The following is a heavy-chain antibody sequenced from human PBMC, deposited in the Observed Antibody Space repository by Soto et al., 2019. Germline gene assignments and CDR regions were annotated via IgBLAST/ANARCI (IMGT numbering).Heavy chain of an antibody. CDR2: ISSSSSYI. V-gene: IGHV3-21*01. Sequence: EVQLVESGGGLVKHGGSLRLSCAASGFTFSSYSMNWVRQAPGKGLEWVSSISSSSSYIYYADSVKGRFTISRDNAKNSLYLQMNSLRAEDTAVYYCAREDARPRMDVWGQGTTVTVSS. CDR3: AREDARPRMDV. CDR1: GFTFSSYS. J-gene: IGHJ6*02.